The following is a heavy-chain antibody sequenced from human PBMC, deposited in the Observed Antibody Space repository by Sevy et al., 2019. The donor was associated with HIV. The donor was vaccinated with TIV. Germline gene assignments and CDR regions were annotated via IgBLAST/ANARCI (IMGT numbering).Heavy chain of an antibody. CDR3: AGDEACGRGYS. J-gene: IGHJ4*02. CDR1: GGSITSLY. V-gene: IGHV4-59*08. Sequence: SETLSLTCTVSGGSITSLYWNWIRQPPGKGLEWIANIYYNGNNNYNPSHKSRVTLSLDTYKNQFALRLSSVTAADTAMYYCAGDEACGRGYSWGQGTLVTVSS. CDR2: IYYNGNN. D-gene: IGHD2-21*02.